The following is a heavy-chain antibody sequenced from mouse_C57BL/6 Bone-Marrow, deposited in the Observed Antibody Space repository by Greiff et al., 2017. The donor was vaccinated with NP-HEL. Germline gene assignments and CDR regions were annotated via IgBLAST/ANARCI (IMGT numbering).Heavy chain of an antibody. J-gene: IGHJ2*01. CDR3: SRRGGNIGGY. CDR1: GYTFTSYG. CDR2: IYPRSGNT. D-gene: IGHD1-1*02. Sequence: VQLQQSGAELARPGASVKLSCKASGYTFTSYGISWVKQRPGQGLEWIGEIYPRSGNTYYNEKFKGKATLTADKSSSTAYMELRSLTSEDSADYFVSRRGGNIGGYWGQGTTLTVSS. V-gene: IGHV1-81*01.